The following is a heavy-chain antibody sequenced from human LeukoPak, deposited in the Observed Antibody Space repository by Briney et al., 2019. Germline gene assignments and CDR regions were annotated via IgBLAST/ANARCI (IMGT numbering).Heavy chain of an antibody. D-gene: IGHD3-22*01. CDR3: AKEMGYDSSGYYPYDAFDI. J-gene: IGHJ3*02. CDR2: ISGSGGST. Sequence: GRSLRLSCAASGFTFSSYAMSSVRQAPGKGLEWVSAISGSGGSTSYADSVKGRFTISRDNSKNTLYLQMNSLRAEDTAVYYCAKEMGYDSSGYYPYDAFDIWGQGTMVTVSS. V-gene: IGHV3-23*01. CDR1: GFTFSSYA.